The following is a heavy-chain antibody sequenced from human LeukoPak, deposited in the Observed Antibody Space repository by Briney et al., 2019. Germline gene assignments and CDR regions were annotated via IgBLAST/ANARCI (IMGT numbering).Heavy chain of an antibody. Sequence: ASVKVSCKASGGTFSSYAISWVRQAPGQGLEWMGRIIPIFGTANYAQKFQGRVTITTDGSTSTAYMELSSLRSEDTAVYYCATQYSSSSSLEDYWGQGTLVTVSS. CDR3: ATQYSSSSSLEDY. CDR1: GGTFSSYA. CDR2: IIPIFGTA. J-gene: IGHJ4*02. D-gene: IGHD6-6*01. V-gene: IGHV1-69*05.